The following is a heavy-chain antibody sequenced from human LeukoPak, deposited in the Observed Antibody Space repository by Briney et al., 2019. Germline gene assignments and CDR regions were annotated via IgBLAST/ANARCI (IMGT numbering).Heavy chain of an antibody. J-gene: IGHJ4*02. CDR1: GYTFTGYY. V-gene: IGHV1-2*02. CDR2: INPNSGGT. Sequence: ASVKVSCKASGYTFTGYYMHWVRQAPGQGLEWMGWINPNSGGTNYAQKFQGRVTMTRDTSISTAYMELSRLRSGDTAVYYCARSMASGSYYNDYWGQGTLVTVSS. D-gene: IGHD1-26*01. CDR3: ARSMASGSYYNDY.